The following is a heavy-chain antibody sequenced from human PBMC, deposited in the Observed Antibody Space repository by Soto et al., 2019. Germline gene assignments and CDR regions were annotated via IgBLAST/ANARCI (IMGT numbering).Heavy chain of an antibody. V-gene: IGHV4-34*02. J-gene: IGHJ4*02. CDR2: IYHSGST. D-gene: IGHD2-15*01. CDR3: ATSNIYFFQSGASHHVPLSF. CDR1: GGSLSNYY. Sequence: QVQLQQWGAGLLKPSETLSLTCAVSGGSLSNYYWSWIRQPPGKGLEWIGEIYHSGSTHYNPSLKSRGTLPVDPSTNQFYLNLSYVTAADTAVYYCATSNIYFFQSGASHHVPLSFWGQGTMVTVSS.